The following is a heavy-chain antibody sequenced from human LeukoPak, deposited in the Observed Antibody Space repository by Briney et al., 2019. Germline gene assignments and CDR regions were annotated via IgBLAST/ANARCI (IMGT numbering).Heavy chain of an antibody. J-gene: IGHJ6*04. CDR2: INPSGGST. Sequence: ASVKVSCKASGYTFTSYYMHWVRQAPGQGLEWMGIINPSGGSTSYAQKFQGRVTMTRDTSTSTVYMELSSLRSEDTAVYYCAREYCSSTSCSRHYYYYGMDVWGKGTTVTASS. CDR1: GYTFTSYY. V-gene: IGHV1-46*01. CDR3: AREYCSSTSCSRHYYYYGMDV. D-gene: IGHD2-2*01.